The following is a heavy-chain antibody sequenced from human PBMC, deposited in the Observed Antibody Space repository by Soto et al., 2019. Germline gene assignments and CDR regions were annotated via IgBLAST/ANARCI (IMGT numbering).Heavy chain of an antibody. CDR2: IIPIFGTA. CDR3: ASPGGSYYGGVVF. CDR1: GGTFSSYA. J-gene: IGHJ4*02. D-gene: IGHD1-26*01. V-gene: IGHV1-69*12. Sequence: QVQLVQSGAEVKKPGSSVKVSCKASGGTFSSYAISWVRQAPGQGVEWMGGIIPIFGTADYAQKFQGRVTITADESTSTAYVELHSLRSEDTAVYDGASPGGSYYGGVVFWGQGTVVTVSS.